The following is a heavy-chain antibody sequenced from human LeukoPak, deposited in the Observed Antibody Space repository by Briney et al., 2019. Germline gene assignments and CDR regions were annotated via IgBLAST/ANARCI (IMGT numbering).Heavy chain of an antibody. J-gene: IGHJ3*02. CDR2: IYHSGST. CDR3: ARDTRGLMRNDAFDI. Sequence: PSQTLSLTCTVSGASISSGGYYWSWIRQPPGKGLEWIGFIYHSGSTYYNPSLKSRVTISVDRSKNQFSLKLSSVTAADTAVYYCARDTRGLMRNDAFDIWGQGTMVTVSS. V-gene: IGHV4-30-2*02. D-gene: IGHD2-8*01. CDR1: GASISSGGYY.